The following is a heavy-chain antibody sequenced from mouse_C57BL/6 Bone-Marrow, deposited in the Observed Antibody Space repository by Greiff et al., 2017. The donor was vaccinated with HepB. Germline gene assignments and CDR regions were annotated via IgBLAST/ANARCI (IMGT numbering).Heavy chain of an antibody. Sequence: VKVMESGPGLVQPSQSLSITCTVSGFSLTSYGVHWVRQSPGKGLEWLGVIWSGGSTDYNAAFISRLSISKDNSKSQVFFKMNSLQADDTAIYYCASNYYAMDYWGQGTSVTVSS. J-gene: IGHJ4*01. V-gene: IGHV2-2*01. CDR2: IWSGGST. CDR1: GFSLTSYG. CDR3: ASNYYAMDY.